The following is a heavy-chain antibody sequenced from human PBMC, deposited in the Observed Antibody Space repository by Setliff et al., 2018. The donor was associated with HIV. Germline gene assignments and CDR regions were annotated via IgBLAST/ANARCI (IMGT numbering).Heavy chain of an antibody. CDR1: GDSISSYY. J-gene: IGHJ4*02. Sequence: PSETLSLTCTVSGDSISSYYWSWIRQPPGKGLEWIGSVYYSGTTWYNPSLKSRVTMSTDTSKSHLSLKLRAVTAADTAVYYCARLKAVVRYFDYWGQETLVTVSS. D-gene: IGHD6-19*01. V-gene: IGHV4-59*04. CDR2: VYYSGTT. CDR3: ARLKAVVRYFDY.